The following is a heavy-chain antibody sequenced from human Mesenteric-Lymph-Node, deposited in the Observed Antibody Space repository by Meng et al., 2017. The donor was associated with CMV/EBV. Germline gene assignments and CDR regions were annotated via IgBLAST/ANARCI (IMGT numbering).Heavy chain of an antibody. CDR3: ARMSGGGYCSGGSCYNYYGMDV. CDR2: VNPKNGDT. J-gene: IGHJ6*02. CDR1: GYTFTDYY. V-gene: IGHV1-2*02. D-gene: IGHD2-15*01. Sequence: ASVKVSCKASGYTFTDYYIHWVRQAPGQGLEWMGWVNPKNGDTNYAQTFQGRVTMTSDTSITTGYIDLSSLRSDDTAVYYCARMSGGGYCSGGSCYNYYGMDVWGQGTTVTVSS.